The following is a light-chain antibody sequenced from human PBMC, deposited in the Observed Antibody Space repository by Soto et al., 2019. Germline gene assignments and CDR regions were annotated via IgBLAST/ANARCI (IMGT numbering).Light chain of an antibody. CDR3: QQYGSSPPWT. Sequence: EIVLTQSPDTLSLSPGERATLSCRASQSVNSRYLAWYQQKPGQAPRLLIYGASSRATGIPDRFSGSGSGTDFTLTISRLEPEDFAVYYCQQYGSSPPWTFGQGTKVEI. J-gene: IGKJ1*01. CDR1: QSVNSRY. CDR2: GAS. V-gene: IGKV3-20*01.